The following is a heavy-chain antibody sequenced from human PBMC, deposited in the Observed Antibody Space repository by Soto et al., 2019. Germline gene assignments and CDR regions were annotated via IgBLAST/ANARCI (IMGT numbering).Heavy chain of an antibody. V-gene: IGHV1-18*01. CDR3: AKGKTILGVVTSGMDV. Sequence: GASVKVSCKASGYTFTSYGISWVRQAPGQGLEWMGWISAYNGNTNYAQKLQGGVTMTTDTSTSTAYMELRSLRSDDTAVYYCAKGKTILGVVTSGMDVGGKGTTVPVSS. CDR2: ISAYNGNT. J-gene: IGHJ6*04. CDR1: GYTFTSYG. D-gene: IGHD3-3*01.